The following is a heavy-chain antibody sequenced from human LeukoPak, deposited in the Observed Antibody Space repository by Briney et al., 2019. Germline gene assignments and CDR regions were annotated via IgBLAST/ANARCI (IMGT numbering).Heavy chain of an antibody. D-gene: IGHD2-2*03. Sequence: GASVKVSCKASGYTFTSYDINWVRQATGQGLGWMGWMNPNSGNTGYAQKFQGRVTITRNTSISTAYMELSSLRSEDTAVYYCARGRLDNPPDPWGQGTLVTVSS. CDR3: ARGRLDNPPDP. J-gene: IGHJ5*02. CDR2: MNPNSGNT. CDR1: GYTFTSYD. V-gene: IGHV1-8*03.